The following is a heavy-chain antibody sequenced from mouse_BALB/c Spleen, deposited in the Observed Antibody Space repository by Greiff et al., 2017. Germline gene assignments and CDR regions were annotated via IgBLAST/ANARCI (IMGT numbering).Heavy chain of an antibody. J-gene: IGHJ3*01. CDR1: GYTFTSYT. CDR2: INPSSGYT. V-gene: IGHV1-4*02. CDR3: ARKEAFAY. Sequence: QVQLKESAAELARPGASVKMSCKASGYTFTSYTMHWVKQRPGQGLEWIGYINPSSGYTEYNQKFKDKTTLTADKSSSTAYMQLSSLTSEDSAVYYCARKEAFAYWGQGTLVTVSA.